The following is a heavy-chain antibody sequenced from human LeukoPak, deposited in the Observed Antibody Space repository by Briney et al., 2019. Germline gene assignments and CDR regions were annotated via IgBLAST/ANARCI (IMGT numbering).Heavy chain of an antibody. Sequence: ASVKFSCKASGYTFTGYYMHWVRQAPGQGLEWMGWISAYDGKTNYAQKLQGRVTITTDTSTSTAYMELRSLRSDETAVYYCARDLRYGSGSTNLGVDNWGQRTLVTASS. CDR1: GYTFTGYY. V-gene: IGHV1-18*04. CDR2: ISAYDGKT. CDR3: ARDLRYGSGSTNLGVDN. D-gene: IGHD3-10*01. J-gene: IGHJ4*02.